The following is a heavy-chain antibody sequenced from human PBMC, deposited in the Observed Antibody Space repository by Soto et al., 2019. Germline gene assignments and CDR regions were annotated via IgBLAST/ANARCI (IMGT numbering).Heavy chain of an antibody. CDR3: AKDEAYYFDH. V-gene: IGHV3-43*01. J-gene: IGHJ4*02. CDR1: GFDFEYYT. Sequence: GGSLRLSCVASGFDFEYYTMHWVRQPPGKGLECVSRISYDGDDTYYADSVRGRFTMSRDNSKNSLFLLMNNLTPEDTAVYYCAKDEAYYFDHWGQGTLVTVSS. CDR2: ISYDGDDT.